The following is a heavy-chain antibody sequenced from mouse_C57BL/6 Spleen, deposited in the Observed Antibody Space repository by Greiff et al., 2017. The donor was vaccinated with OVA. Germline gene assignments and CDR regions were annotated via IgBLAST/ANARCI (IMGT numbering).Heavy chain of an antibody. J-gene: IGHJ1*03. V-gene: IGHV1-53*01. D-gene: IGHD2-4*01. CDR2: INPSNGGT. CDR1: GYTFTSYW. Sequence: QVQLQQPGTELVKPGASVKLSCKASGYTFTSYWMHWVKQRPGQGLEWIGNINPSNGGTNYNEKFKSKATLTVDKSSSPAYMQLSSLTSEDSAVYYCARSGGLYDYDRYFDAWGTGTTVTASS. CDR3: ARSGGLYDYDRYFDA.